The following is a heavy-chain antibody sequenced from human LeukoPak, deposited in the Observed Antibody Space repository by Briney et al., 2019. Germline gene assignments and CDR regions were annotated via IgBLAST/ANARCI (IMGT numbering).Heavy chain of an antibody. J-gene: IGHJ4*02. CDR1: GFTFSSYW. Sequence: GGSLRLSCAASGFTFSSYWMHWVRQAPGKGLVRVSRINSDGSNSIYADSVKGRFTVSRDNSRDNAKVYLQMNSLRAEDTAVYYCAREVVLNGISVFDSWGQGTLVTVSS. D-gene: IGHD6-19*01. V-gene: IGHV3-74*01. CDR2: INSDGSNS. CDR3: AREVVLNGISVFDS.